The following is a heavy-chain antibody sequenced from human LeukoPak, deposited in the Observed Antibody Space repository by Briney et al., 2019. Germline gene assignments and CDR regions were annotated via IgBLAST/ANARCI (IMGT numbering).Heavy chain of an antibody. CDR2: ISYSGST. V-gene: IGHV4-31*03. CDR3: AKSTLGYFQH. D-gene: IGHD2-2*01. CDR1: GGSISSGGYY. J-gene: IGHJ1*01. Sequence: SETLSLTCTVSGGSISSGGYYWSWIRQHPGKGLEWIGYISYSGSTYYNPSLKSRVTISVDTSKNQFSLKLSSVTAADTAVYYCAKSTLGYFQHWGQGTLVTVSS.